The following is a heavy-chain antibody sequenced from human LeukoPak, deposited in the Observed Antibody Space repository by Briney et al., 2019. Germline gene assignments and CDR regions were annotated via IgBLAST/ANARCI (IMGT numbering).Heavy chain of an antibody. D-gene: IGHD5-18*01. CDR2: INHSGST. V-gene: IGHV4-34*01. CDR3: ARGPVFRLPYYCYYGMDV. CDR1: GGSFSGYY. Sequence: SETLSLTCAVYGGSFSGYYWSWIRQPPGKGLEWIGEINHSGSTNYNPSLKGRVTISVDTSKNQFSLKLSSVTAADTAVYYCARGPVFRLPYYCYYGMDVWGQGTTVTVSS. J-gene: IGHJ6*02.